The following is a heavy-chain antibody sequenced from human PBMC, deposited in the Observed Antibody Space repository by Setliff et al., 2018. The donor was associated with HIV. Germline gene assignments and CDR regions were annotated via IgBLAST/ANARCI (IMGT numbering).Heavy chain of an antibody. CDR3: ARTMGQVYTAMVKYYYYYYMDV. V-gene: IGHV3-53*01. CDR1: GFSVSDSY. J-gene: IGHJ6*03. D-gene: IGHD5-18*01. Sequence: PGGSLRLSCAASGFSVSDSYMRWVRQAPGKGLEWVSVIYSGGSTYYADSVKGRFTISRDNSKNTLYLQINSLRAEDTAVYYCARTMGQVYTAMVKYYYYYYMDVWGKGTTVTVSS. CDR2: IYSGGST.